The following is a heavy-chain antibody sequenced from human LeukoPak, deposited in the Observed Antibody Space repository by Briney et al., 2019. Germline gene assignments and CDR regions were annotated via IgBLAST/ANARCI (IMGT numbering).Heavy chain of an antibody. D-gene: IGHD3-10*01. V-gene: IGHV4-34*01. J-gene: IGHJ4*02. CDR1: GGSFSGYY. Sequence: SETLSLTCAVYGGSFSGYYWSWIRQPPGKGLEWIGSIYYSESTYYNPSLKSRVTISVDTSKNQFSLKLSSVTAADTAVYYCARQITMVRGVIGPPYFDYWGQGTLVTVSS. CDR2: IYYSEST. CDR3: ARQITMVRGVIGPPYFDY.